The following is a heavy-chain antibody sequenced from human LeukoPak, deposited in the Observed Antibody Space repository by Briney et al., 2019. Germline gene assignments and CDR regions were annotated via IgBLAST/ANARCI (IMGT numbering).Heavy chain of an antibody. CDR3: AKDRDGYSSSWYGDY. J-gene: IGHJ4*02. CDR2: IRYDESKK. CDR1: GFTFSSYA. D-gene: IGHD6-13*01. V-gene: IGHV3-30*02. Sequence: GGSLRLSCAASGFTFSSYAMSWVRQAPGKGLEWVAFIRYDESKKYYADSVKGRFTITRDNSKNTLYLQMNSLRAEDTAVYYCAKDRDGYSSSWYGDYWGQGTLVTVSS.